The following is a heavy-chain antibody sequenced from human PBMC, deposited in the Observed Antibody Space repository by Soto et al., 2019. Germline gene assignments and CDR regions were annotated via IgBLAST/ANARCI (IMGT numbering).Heavy chain of an antibody. D-gene: IGHD1-20*01. CDR2: INAGNGNT. V-gene: IGHV1-3*05. J-gene: IGHJ4*02. CDR1: GYTFTTYA. CDR3: ARGITLPTPLDY. Sequence: QVQLVQSGAEEKKPGASVKVSCKASGYTFTTYAMHWVRQAPGQRLEWMGWINAGNGNTKYSQKFQGRVTITRDTSASTAYMELSSLRSEDTAVYYCARGITLPTPLDYWGQGTLVTVSS.